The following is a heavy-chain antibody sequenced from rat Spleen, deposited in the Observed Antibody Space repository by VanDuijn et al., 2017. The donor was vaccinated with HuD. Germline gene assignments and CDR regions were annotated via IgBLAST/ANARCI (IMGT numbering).Heavy chain of an antibody. CDR1: GFTFSNFD. Sequence: EVQLVESGGGLVQPGRSLKLSCAVSGFTFSNFDMAWVRQAPTKGLEWVAYISTGGGSTYYRDSVKGRFTISRDNAKSTLYLQMDSLRSEDTATYYCTTAGPSLGARCYYFDYWGQGVMVTVSS. CDR2: ISTGGGST. CDR3: TTAGPSLGARCYYFDY. J-gene: IGHJ2*01. V-gene: IGHV5-27*01. D-gene: IGHD5-1*01.